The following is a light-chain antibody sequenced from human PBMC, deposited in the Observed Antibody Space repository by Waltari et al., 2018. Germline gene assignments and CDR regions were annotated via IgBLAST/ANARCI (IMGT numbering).Light chain of an antibody. J-gene: IGKJ1*01. CDR2: KAS. V-gene: IGKV1-5*03. CDR1: QSIKIW. Sequence: DIQMTQSPSTLSASVGDRVTITCRASQSIKIWLTWYQQKPGKAPNLRIYKASTLQSGVPSRFSGSGSGTEFALTINSLQPDDFATYYCQQYDTYPWTFGQGTKVEIK. CDR3: QQYDTYPWT.